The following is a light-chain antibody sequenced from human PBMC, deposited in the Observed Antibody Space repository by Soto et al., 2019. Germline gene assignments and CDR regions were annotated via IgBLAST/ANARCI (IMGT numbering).Light chain of an antibody. Sequence: QSALTQPPSASGSPGQSVTISCTGTSSDVGAYDYVSWFQQHPGKAPKLIIYQVTKRPSGVPDRFSGSKSGNTASLTVFGLHAEDEADYYCSSYVVSYKWVFGGGTKVTVL. CDR1: SSDVGAYDY. CDR3: SSYVVSYKWV. CDR2: QVT. J-gene: IGLJ3*02. V-gene: IGLV2-8*01.